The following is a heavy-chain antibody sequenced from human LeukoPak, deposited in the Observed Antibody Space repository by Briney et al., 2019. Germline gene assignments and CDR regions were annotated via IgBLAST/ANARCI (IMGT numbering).Heavy chain of an antibody. Sequence: PGRSLRLSCAASGFTFDKYAMHWVRQTPGKGLEWVSGISWNSGSMGYADSVKGRFNISRDNAKNSLYLQMDSLRIDDTALYYCVKDFTNYYDSSGHLGSWGQGTLVTVSS. CDR3: VKDFTNYYDSSGHLGS. J-gene: IGHJ5*01. D-gene: IGHD3-22*01. CDR2: ISWNSGSM. CDR1: GFTFDKYA. V-gene: IGHV3-9*01.